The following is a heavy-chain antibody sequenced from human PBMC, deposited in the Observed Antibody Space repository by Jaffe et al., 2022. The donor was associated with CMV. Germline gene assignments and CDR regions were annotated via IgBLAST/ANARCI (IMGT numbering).Heavy chain of an antibody. CDR2: INHSGST. Sequence: QVQLQQWGAGLLKPSETLSLTCAVYGGSFSGYYWSWIRQPPGKGLEWIGEINHSGSTNYNPSLKSRVTISVDTSKNQFSLKLSSVTAADTAVYYCARVPGVAARRSYWYFDLWGRGTLVTVSS. CDR3: ARVPGVAARRSYWYFDL. J-gene: IGHJ2*01. CDR1: GGSFSGYY. V-gene: IGHV4-34*01. D-gene: IGHD6-6*01.